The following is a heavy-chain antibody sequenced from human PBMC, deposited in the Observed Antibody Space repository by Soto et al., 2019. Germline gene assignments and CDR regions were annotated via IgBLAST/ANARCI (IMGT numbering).Heavy chain of an antibody. CDR3: AKIEMGWFAH. Sequence: GSLRPSCTGSGFGFCGYARSWVRKAAGKGLEWVSTISGSGGHTYYADSVKGRFVVSKANDKNTVYLHRSSLTGEDTAVYFCAKIEMGWFAHWGQGTHVTVSS. CDR1: GFGFCGYA. D-gene: IGHD2-8*01. J-gene: IGHJ5*02. V-gene: IGHV3-23*01. CDR2: ISGSGGHT.